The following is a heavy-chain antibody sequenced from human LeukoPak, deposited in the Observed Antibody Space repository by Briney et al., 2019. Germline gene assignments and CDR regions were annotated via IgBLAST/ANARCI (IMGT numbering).Heavy chain of an antibody. CDR2: INQDASTK. D-gene: IGHD1-14*01. J-gene: IGHJ4*02. Sequence: GGSLRLSCVASGFTLKNTWMFWVRQAPGKGLEWVANINQDASTKHYVDSVKGRFTISRDNAKNSLYLQMNSLRAEDPAVYYSARDQRGNLHYWGQGTLVTVSA. CDR3: ARDQRGNLHY. CDR1: GFTLKNTW. V-gene: IGHV3-7*01.